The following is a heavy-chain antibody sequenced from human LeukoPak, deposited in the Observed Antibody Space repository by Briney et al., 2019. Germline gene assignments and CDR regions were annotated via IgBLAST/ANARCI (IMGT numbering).Heavy chain of an antibody. J-gene: IGHJ5*02. Sequence: GASVKVSCKASGYTLSVYGISWVRQAPGQGLEWMGRTSPYNGNTNYAQKFQGRVTVTTDTSTSTAYMELRSLGSDDTAVYYCAREIVVGGTKAWFDPWGQGSLVTVSS. CDR3: AREIVVGGTKAWFDP. CDR1: GYTLSVYG. V-gene: IGHV1-18*01. CDR2: TSPYNGNT. D-gene: IGHD2-15*01.